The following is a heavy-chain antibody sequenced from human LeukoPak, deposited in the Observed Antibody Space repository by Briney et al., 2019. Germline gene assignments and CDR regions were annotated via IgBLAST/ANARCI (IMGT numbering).Heavy chain of an antibody. Sequence: GASVKVSCKASGGTFSSYAISWVRQAPGQGLEWMGWISAYNGNTNYAQKLQGRVTMTTDTSTSTAYMELRSLRSDDTAVYYCARVKHIVVVTAIPEYYFDYWGQGTLVTVSS. V-gene: IGHV1-18*01. J-gene: IGHJ4*02. CDR1: GGTFSSYA. D-gene: IGHD2-21*02. CDR2: ISAYNGNT. CDR3: ARVKHIVVVTAIPEYYFDY.